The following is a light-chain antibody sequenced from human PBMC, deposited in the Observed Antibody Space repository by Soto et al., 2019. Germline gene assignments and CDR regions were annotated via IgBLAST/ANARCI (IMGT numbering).Light chain of an antibody. V-gene: IGLV2-14*01. Sequence: SVVPQPASVSGSPGQSITISCTGTSSDVGGYNYVSWYQQHPGKAPKLMIYDVSNRPSGVSNRFSGSKSGNTASLTISGLQAEDEADYYCSSYTSSSTRVFGTSTKVTVL. CDR2: DVS. J-gene: IGLJ1*01. CDR1: SSDVGGYNY. CDR3: SSYTSSSTRV.